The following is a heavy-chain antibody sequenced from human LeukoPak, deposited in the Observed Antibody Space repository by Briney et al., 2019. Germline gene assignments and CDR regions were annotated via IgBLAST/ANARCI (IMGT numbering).Heavy chain of an antibody. J-gene: IGHJ4*02. CDR3: ARRERRAAAFDY. V-gene: IGHV4-61*02. CDR2: IYTSVST. Sequence: PSETLSLTCTVSGGSISSASYYCSWIRQPAGKGLEWIGRIYTSVSTNYNPSLKSRVTISVDTSKNQFSLKLSAVTAADTAVYYCARRERRAAAFDYWGQGTLVTVP. D-gene: IGHD6-13*01. CDR1: GGSISSASYY.